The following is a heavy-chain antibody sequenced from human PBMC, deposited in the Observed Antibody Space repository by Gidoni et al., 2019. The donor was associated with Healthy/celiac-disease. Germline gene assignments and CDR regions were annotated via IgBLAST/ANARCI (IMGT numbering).Heavy chain of an antibody. CDR2: IIPILGIA. V-gene: IGHV1-69*09. Sequence: QVQRVRSGAEVKKPGSVVKVSCKASGRTFGSYASSWRRQAPGQGLAWMRRIIPILGIANDAQKFQGRVTITADKSTSTAYMELSSLRSEDTAVYYCARDVGYCSSTSCYDGYYGMDVWGQGTTVTVSS. CDR3: ARDVGYCSSTSCYDGYYGMDV. CDR1: GRTFGSYA. J-gene: IGHJ6*02. D-gene: IGHD2-2*01.